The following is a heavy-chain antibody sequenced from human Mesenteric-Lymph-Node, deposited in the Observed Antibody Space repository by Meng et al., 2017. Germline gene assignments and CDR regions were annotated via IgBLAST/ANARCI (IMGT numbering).Heavy chain of an antibody. CDR1: GFTFSDYY. CDR2: ISSSGSTI. CDR3: ARENTAMVRFFDY. V-gene: IGHV3-11*04. J-gene: IGHJ4*02. Sequence: LSLTCAASGFTFSDYYMSWIRQAPGKGLEWVSYISSSGSTIYYADSVKGRFTISRDNAKNSLYLQMNSLRAEDTAVYYCARENTAMVRFFDYWGQGTLVTVSS. D-gene: IGHD5-18*01.